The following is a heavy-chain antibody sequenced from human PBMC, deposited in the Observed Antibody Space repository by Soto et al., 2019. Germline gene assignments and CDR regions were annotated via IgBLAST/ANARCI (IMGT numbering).Heavy chain of an antibody. CDR3: ARDQIPGPPDYCDY. V-gene: IGHV3-21*01. CDR2: ISGSSTYI. CDR1: GFTFSDYS. J-gene: IGHJ4*02. Sequence: GGSLRLSCAASGFTFSDYSMNWVRQAPGKGLEWVSSISGSSTYISYGDSVRGRFTISRDNAKNLLYLQMNSLRAEDTAVYYCARDQIPGPPDYCDYWGQGTLVTVSS.